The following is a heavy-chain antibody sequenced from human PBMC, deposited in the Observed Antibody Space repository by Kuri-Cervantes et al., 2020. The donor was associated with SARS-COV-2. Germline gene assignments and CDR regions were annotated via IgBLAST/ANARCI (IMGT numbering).Heavy chain of an antibody. CDR1: GFTFSSYA. V-gene: IGHV3-23*01. CDR2: ISGSGGST. Sequence: GESLKISCAASGFTFSSYAMSWVCQAPGKGLEWVSAISGSGGSTYYADSVKGRFTISRDNSKNTLYLQMNSLRAEDTAVYYCAKDGSSSWSFNYYYYGMDVWGRGTTVTVSS. J-gene: IGHJ6*02. D-gene: IGHD6-13*01. CDR3: AKDGSSSWSFNYYYYGMDV.